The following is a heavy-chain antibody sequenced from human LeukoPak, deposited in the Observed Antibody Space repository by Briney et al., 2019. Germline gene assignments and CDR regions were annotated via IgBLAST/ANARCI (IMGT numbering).Heavy chain of an antibody. J-gene: IGHJ4*02. Sequence: PGGSLRLSCAASGFTFSSFAMSWVRQAPGKGLEWVSCVTGSGSVTSSTYYADSVKCRFTISRDNSKNTLYLQMNSLRAEDTALYYCAKEGTYNNFWSGYFHWGQGALVTVSS. D-gene: IGHD3-3*01. CDR1: GFTFSSFA. V-gene: IGHV3-23*01. CDR2: VTGSGSVTSST. CDR3: AKEGTYNNFWSGYFH.